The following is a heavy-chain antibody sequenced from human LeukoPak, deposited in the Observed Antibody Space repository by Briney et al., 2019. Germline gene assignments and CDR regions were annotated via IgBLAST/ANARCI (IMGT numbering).Heavy chain of an antibody. CDR2: ISGSGGSA. Sequence: PGGSLRLPCAASGFTFSSYAMSWVRQAPGKGLEWVSGISGSGGSAYYADSVKGRFTISRDNSKNTLYLQVNSLRAEDTAVYYCAKVDYYDGSGYYYDAFDIWGQGAMVTVSS. J-gene: IGHJ3*02. D-gene: IGHD3-22*01. CDR3: AKVDYYDGSGYYYDAFDI. CDR1: GFTFSSYA. V-gene: IGHV3-23*01.